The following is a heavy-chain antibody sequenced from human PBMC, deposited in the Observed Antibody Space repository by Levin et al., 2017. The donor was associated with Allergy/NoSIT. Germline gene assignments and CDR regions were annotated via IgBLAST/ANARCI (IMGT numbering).Heavy chain of an antibody. Sequence: PSETLSLTCTVSGGSITSYYWTWIRQPPGKGLEWIGYIYYGGTTSYNPSLKSRVTISIDTSKNQFSLKLSSVTAADTAVYYCATFKWFRGFDPWGQGTLVTVSS. CDR3: ATFKWFRGFDP. V-gene: IGHV4-59*01. D-gene: IGHD3-10*01. J-gene: IGHJ5*02. CDR2: IYYGGTT. CDR1: GGSITSYY.